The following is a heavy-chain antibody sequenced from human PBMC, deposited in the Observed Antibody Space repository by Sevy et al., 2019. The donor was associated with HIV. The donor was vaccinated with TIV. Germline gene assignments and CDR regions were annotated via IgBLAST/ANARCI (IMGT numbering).Heavy chain of an antibody. CDR1: GFTFSNHW. Sequence: GGSLRLSCSASGFTFSNHWMHWVRQVPGKGLVWVSYINSDGTTTTYADSVKGRLTISRDNAKNTLYLQMNSLGAEDTAVYYCARDTNYSTSSWGQGTLVTVSS. V-gene: IGHV3-74*01. CDR3: ARDTNYSTSS. J-gene: IGHJ4*02. D-gene: IGHD2-2*01. CDR2: INSDGTTT.